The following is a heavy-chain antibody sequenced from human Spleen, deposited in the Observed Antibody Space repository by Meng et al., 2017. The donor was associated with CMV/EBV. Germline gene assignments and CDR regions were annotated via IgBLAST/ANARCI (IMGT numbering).Heavy chain of an antibody. CDR2: ISNSGTST. J-gene: IGHJ5*02. Sequence: TFSKYYMSWIRQAPGKGLEWVSYISNSGTSTYYADPVKGRFTISRDNAKNSLYLQMNSPRVEDTAVYYCARDPSLSCSGGSCYWFDPWGQGTLVTVSS. V-gene: IGHV3-11*04. D-gene: IGHD2-15*01. CDR1: TFSKYY. CDR3: ARDPSLSCSGGSCYWFDP.